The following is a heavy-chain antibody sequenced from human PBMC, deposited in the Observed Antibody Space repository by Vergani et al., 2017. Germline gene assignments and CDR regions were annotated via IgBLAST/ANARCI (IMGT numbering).Heavy chain of an antibody. CDR3: ARIGNRGMPYCSSTSCPDP. D-gene: IGHD2-2*01. Sequence: QVQLVQSGAEVKKPGASVKVSCKVSGYTLTELSMHWVRQAPGKGLEWMGGFDPEDGETIYAQKFQGRVTMTEDTSTDTAYMELSSLRSEDTAVYYCARIGNRGMPYCSSTSCPDPWGQGTLVTVSS. J-gene: IGHJ5*02. CDR2: FDPEDGET. CDR1: GYTLTELS. V-gene: IGHV1-24*01.